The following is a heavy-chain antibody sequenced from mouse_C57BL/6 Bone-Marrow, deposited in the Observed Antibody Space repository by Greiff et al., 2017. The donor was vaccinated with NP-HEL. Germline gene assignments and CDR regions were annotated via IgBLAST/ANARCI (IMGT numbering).Heavy chain of an antibody. CDR1: GFSFNTYA. V-gene: IGHV10-1*01. J-gene: IGHJ3*01. CDR3: VRDLPLAY. D-gene: IGHD2-1*01. CDR2: IRSKSNNYAT. Sequence: EVKLMESGGGLVQPKGSLKLSCAASGFSFNTYAMNWVRQAPGKGLEWVARIRSKSNNYATYYADSVKDRFTISRDDSESMLYLQMNNLKTEDTAMYYCVRDLPLAYWGQGTLVTVSA.